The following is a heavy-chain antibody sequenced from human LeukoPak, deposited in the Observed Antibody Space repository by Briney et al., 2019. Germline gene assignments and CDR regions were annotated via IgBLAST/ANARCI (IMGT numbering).Heavy chain of an antibody. CDR2: IYYSGST. CDR1: GGSISSYY. CDR3: ARIRRDGYNSIDY. V-gene: IGHV4-59*01. J-gene: IGHJ4*02. Sequence: SETLSLTCTVSGGSISSYYWSWIRQPPGKGLEWIGYIYYSGSTNYNPSLKSRVTISVDTSKNQFSLKLSSVTAADTAVYYCARIRRDGYNSIDYWGQGTLATVSS. D-gene: IGHD5-24*01.